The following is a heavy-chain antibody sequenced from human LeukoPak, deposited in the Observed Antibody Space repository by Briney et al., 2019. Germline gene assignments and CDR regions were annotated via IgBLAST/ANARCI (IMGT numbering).Heavy chain of an antibody. CDR1: GGSFSGYY. CDR3: ARQSGFLSTFDY. J-gene: IGHJ4*02. CDR2: INHSGSA. D-gene: IGHD5/OR15-5a*01. Sequence: SETLSLTCAVYGGSFSGYYWSWIRQPPGKGLEWIGEINHSGSANYNPSLKSRVTISVDKSKNQFSVKLTSVTAADTAVYYCARQSGFLSTFDYWGQGTLVTVSS. V-gene: IGHV4-34*01.